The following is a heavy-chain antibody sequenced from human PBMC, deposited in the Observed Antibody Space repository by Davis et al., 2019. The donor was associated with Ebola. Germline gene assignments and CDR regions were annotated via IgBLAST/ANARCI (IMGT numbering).Heavy chain of an antibody. Sequence: AASVKVSCKASGYTFTSYAMHWVRQAPGQRLEWMGWINAGNGNTKYSQKFQGRVTITRDTSASTAYMELSSLRSEGTAVYYCARSWIQLWYPTFDIWGQGTMVTVSS. CDR1: GYTFTSYA. CDR2: INAGNGNT. D-gene: IGHD5-18*01. V-gene: IGHV1-3*01. CDR3: ARSWIQLWYPTFDI. J-gene: IGHJ3*02.